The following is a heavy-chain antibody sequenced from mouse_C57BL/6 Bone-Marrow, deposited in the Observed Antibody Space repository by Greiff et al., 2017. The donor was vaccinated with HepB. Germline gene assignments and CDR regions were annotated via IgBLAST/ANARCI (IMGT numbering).Heavy chain of an antibody. CDR2: IHPHSGST. Sequence: QVQLQQPGAELVKPGASVKLSCKASGYTFTSYWMHWVKQRPGQGLEWIGMIHPHSGSTNYNEKFKSKATLTVDKSSSTAYMQLSSLTSEDSAVYFCAREVNLLHFDYWGQGTTLTVSS. V-gene: IGHV1-64*01. CDR1: GYTFTSYW. D-gene: IGHD2-10*01. CDR3: AREVNLLHFDY. J-gene: IGHJ2*01.